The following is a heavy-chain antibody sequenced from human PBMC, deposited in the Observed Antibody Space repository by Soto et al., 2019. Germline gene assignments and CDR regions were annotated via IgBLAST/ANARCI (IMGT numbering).Heavy chain of an antibody. D-gene: IGHD2-2*01. CDR1: GGSVSSGSYY. J-gene: IGHJ6*02. CDR2: VYYSGST. CDR3: ARVTTSWPCAMDV. V-gene: IGHV4-61*01. Sequence: SETLSLTCTVSGGSVSSGSYYWSWIRQPPGKGLEWIGYVYYSGSTNYNPSLTSRVTISVDTSKNQFSLKLTSVTAADTAVYRWARVTTSWPCAMDVWGQGNTVTVYS.